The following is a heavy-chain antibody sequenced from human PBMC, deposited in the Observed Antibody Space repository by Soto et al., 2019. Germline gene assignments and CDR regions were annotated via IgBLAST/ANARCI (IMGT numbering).Heavy chain of an antibody. Sequence: PGESLKISCKGSGFLFATYWIGWVRQMPGKGLEWMGIIYPGDSETRYSPSFQGQVTISADKSISTAYLQWSSLKASDTAMYYCARPRVLGADWGALDIWGQGTMVTVSS. CDR3: ARPRVLGADWGALDI. CDR1: GFLFATYW. J-gene: IGHJ3*02. V-gene: IGHV5-51*01. D-gene: IGHD3-9*01. CDR2: IYPGDSET.